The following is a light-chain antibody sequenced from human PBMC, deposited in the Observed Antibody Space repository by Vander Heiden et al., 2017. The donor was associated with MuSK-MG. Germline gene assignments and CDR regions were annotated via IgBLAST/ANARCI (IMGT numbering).Light chain of an antibody. Sequence: DIVMTQSPGSLAVSLGERATINCKSSQSVLYSSNNKNYLAWYQHKPGQPPKLLIYWASTRESGVPDRFSGSGSGTDFTLTISSLQAEDVAVYYCQQYYSTLPTFGQGTKVEIK. J-gene: IGKJ1*01. CDR2: WAS. CDR1: QSVLYSSNNKNY. CDR3: QQYYSTLPT. V-gene: IGKV4-1*01.